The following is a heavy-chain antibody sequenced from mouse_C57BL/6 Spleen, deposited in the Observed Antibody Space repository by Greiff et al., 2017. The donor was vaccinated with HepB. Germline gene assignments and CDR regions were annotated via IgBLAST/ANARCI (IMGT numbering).Heavy chain of an antibody. Sequence: EVKLMESGPGLVKPSQSLSLTCSVPGYSITSGYYWNWIRQFPGNKLEWMGYISYDGSNNYNPSLKNRISITRDTSKNQFFLKLNSVTTEDTATYYCARGRDDYDMFAYWGQGTLVTVSA. V-gene: IGHV3-6*01. CDR1: GYSITSGYY. D-gene: IGHD2-4*01. J-gene: IGHJ3*01. CDR3: ARGRDDYDMFAY. CDR2: ISYDGSN.